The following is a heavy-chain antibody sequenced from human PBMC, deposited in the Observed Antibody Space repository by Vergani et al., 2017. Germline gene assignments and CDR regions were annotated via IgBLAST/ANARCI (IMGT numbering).Heavy chain of an antibody. CDR1: GGSFSGYY. V-gene: IGHV3-7*01. Sequence: VQLQQWGAGLLKPSETLSLTCAVYGGSFSGYYWSWIRQPPGKGLEWVANIKQDGSEKYYVDSVKGRFTISRDNAKNSLYLQMNSLRAEDTAVYYCARVRDGYKDYWGQGTLVTVSS. D-gene: IGHD5-24*01. CDR2: IKQDGSEK. CDR3: ARVRDGYKDY. J-gene: IGHJ4*02.